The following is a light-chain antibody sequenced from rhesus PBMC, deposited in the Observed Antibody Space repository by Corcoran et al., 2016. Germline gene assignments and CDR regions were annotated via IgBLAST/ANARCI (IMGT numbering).Light chain of an antibody. CDR3: YQHSSGYS. CDR1: QSVGNF. Sequence: QVILTQSPATLSLSPGERATLSCRASQSVGNFLAWYQQKPGPAPRLLLYAASNRATDIPDRFSGSGSGTAFALTISSLEPEDVGVYHCYQHSSGYSFGQGTKVEIK. J-gene: IGKJ2*01. CDR2: AAS. V-gene: IGKV3-10*01.